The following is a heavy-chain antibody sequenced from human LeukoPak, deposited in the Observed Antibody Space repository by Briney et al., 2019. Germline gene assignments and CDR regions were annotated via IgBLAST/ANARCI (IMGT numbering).Heavy chain of an antibody. CDR1: GGSISSSSYY. Sequence: PSETLSLTCTVSGGSISSSSYYWGWIRQPPGKGLEWIGSIDYSGDTYYNPSLKSAVTISVDTSKNHFSLRLSSVTAADTAVYYCARGLVVVPAAISWGQGTLVTVSS. V-gene: IGHV4-39*02. CDR2: IDYSGDT. J-gene: IGHJ5*02. CDR3: ARGLVVVPAAIS. D-gene: IGHD2-2*01.